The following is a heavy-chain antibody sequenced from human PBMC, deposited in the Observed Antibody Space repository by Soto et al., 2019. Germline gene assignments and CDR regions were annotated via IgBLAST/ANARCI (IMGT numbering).Heavy chain of an antibody. D-gene: IGHD6-13*01. Sequence: QVQLQESGPGLVKPSETLSLTCTVSGVSISSYYWSWIRQPPGKGLEWVGYIHYSGNTNYNPSLKGRVTISIDASKNQFSLELRAATAADSAVYFCARGIGQQLPPLDWGQGTLVTVSS. J-gene: IGHJ4*02. CDR3: ARGIGQQLPPLD. CDR2: IHYSGNT. V-gene: IGHV4-59*01. CDR1: GVSISSYY.